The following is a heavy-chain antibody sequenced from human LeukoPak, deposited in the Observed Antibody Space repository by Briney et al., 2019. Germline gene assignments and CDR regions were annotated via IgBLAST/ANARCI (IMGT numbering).Heavy chain of an antibody. V-gene: IGHV5-51*01. D-gene: IGHD6-19*01. CDR2: IYADDSDT. CDR3: ARPRRDSSGWPDFDS. Sequence: GKSLKISCKGSGYTFTNYWIGWVRQMPGKGLELMGIIYADDSDTRYSPSFQGQVTISADKSINTAYLQWSSLKASDTAMYYCARPRRDSSGWPDFDSWGQGTLVTVSS. J-gene: IGHJ4*02. CDR1: GYTFTNYW.